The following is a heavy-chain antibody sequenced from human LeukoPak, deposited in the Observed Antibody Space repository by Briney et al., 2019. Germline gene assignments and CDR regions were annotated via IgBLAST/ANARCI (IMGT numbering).Heavy chain of an antibody. V-gene: IGHV1-58*01. CDR2: IVVGSGNT. CDR3: AAASNYYDRSNYYSYAMDV. Sequence: GTSVKVSCKASGFTFTTSAVQWVRQARGQRLEWIGWIVVGSGNTNYAQKFQERVTITRDISTSTVYMDLSSQRSEDTAVYYCAAASNYYDRSNYYSYAMDVWGQGTTVTVSS. CDR1: GFTFTTSA. J-gene: IGHJ6*02. D-gene: IGHD3-22*01.